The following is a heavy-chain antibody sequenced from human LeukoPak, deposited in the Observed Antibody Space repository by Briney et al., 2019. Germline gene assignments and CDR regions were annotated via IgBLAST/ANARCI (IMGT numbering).Heavy chain of an antibody. D-gene: IGHD3-10*01. CDR3: ARDRDITILLWFGEFDY. Sequence: GASVKVSCKASGYTFTGYYIHWVRQAPGQGLEWMGWNNPNSGGTNYAQKFQGRVTMTRDTSISTAYMELSRLRSDDTAVYYCARDRDITILLWFGEFDYWGQGTLVTVSS. V-gene: IGHV1-2*02. CDR1: GYTFTGYY. J-gene: IGHJ4*02. CDR2: NNPNSGGT.